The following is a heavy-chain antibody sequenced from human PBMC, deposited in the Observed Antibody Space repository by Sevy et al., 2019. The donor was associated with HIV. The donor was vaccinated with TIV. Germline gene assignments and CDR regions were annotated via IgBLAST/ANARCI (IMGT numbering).Heavy chain of an antibody. Sequence: GGSLRLSCAASAFTFSSYWMTWVRQAPGKGLEWVANMRQDGSEKYYVDSVKGRFTISRDNAKNSLYLQMNSLRAEDTAVYYCARGIYGSGSRLGLGYWGQGTLVTVSS. CDR1: AFTFSSYW. CDR2: MRQDGSEK. CDR3: ARGIYGSGSRLGLGY. D-gene: IGHD3-10*01. V-gene: IGHV3-7*01. J-gene: IGHJ4*02.